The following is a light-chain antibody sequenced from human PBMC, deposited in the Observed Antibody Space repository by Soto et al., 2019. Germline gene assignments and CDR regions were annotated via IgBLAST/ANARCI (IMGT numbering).Light chain of an antibody. CDR2: DAS. Sequence: DIQMTQSPSTLSASVGDRVTITCRASQSISSWFAWYQQKPGKAPKLLIYDASSLESGVPSRFSGRGSGTEFTLTISSLQPDDSATYYCQQYNSYPYTFGQGTKVDIK. J-gene: IGKJ2*01. V-gene: IGKV1-5*01. CDR3: QQYNSYPYT. CDR1: QSISSW.